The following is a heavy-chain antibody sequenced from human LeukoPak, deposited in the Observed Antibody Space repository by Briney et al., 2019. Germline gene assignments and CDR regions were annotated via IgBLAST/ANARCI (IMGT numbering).Heavy chain of an antibody. Sequence: GGSLRLSCAASGFTFSSYEMNWVRQAPGKGLECVSYISSRGTTIYYADSVKGRFTISRDNAKNSLYLQMDSLRAEDTAVYYCARELRGYDVVFDYWGQGTLVTVSS. CDR1: GFTFSSYE. D-gene: IGHD5-12*01. CDR3: ARELRGYDVVFDY. V-gene: IGHV3-48*03. CDR2: ISSRGTTI. J-gene: IGHJ4*02.